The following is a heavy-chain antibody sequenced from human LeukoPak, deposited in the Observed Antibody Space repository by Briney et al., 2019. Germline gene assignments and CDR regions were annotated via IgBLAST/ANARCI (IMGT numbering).Heavy chain of an antibody. CDR1: GGSVSSSSYY. CDR2: IYNSGST. CDR3: ARADGDYYDSSGPYYFDY. D-gene: IGHD3-22*01. V-gene: IGHV4-39*07. Sequence: PSETLSLTCTVSGGSVSSSSYYWGWIRQPPGKGLEWVGCIYNSGSTYYDPSLKSRVTKSVDTSKNQVSLKVNSVTAADTAVYYCARADGDYYDSSGPYYFDYWGQGTLATVSS. J-gene: IGHJ4*02.